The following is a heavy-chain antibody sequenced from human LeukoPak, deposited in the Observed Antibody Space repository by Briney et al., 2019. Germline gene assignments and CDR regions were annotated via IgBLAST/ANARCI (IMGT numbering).Heavy chain of an antibody. CDR3: ARNKGSSSWVNWFDP. D-gene: IGHD6-13*01. J-gene: IGHJ5*02. CDR1: GYTFTSYG. CDR2: ISAYNGNT. Sequence: ASVKVSCKASGYTFTSYGISWVRQAPGQGLEWMGWISAYNGNTNYAQKLQGRVTMTTDTSTSTAYMELRSLRSDGTAVYYCARNKGSSSWVNWFDPWGQGTLVTVSS. V-gene: IGHV1-18*01.